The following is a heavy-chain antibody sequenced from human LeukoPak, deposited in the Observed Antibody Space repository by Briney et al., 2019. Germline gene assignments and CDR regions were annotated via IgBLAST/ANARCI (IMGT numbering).Heavy chain of an antibody. Sequence: GASVKVSCKASGYPFTSYAISWVRQAPGQGLEWMGGIIPIFGTANYAQKFQGRVTITTDESTSTAYMELSSLRSEDTAVYYCASLSFEIITMVQDDWFDPWGQGTLVTVSS. D-gene: IGHD3-10*01. CDR2: IIPIFGTA. J-gene: IGHJ5*02. CDR3: ASLSFEIITMVQDDWFDP. V-gene: IGHV1-69*05. CDR1: GYPFTSYA.